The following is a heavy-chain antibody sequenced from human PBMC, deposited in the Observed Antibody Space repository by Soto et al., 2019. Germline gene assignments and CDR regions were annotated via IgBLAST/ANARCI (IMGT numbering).Heavy chain of an antibody. V-gene: IGHV4-59*08. Sequence: SETLSLTCTVSGGSISSYYWSWIRQPPGKGLEWIGYSYYSGSTNYNPSLKSRVTISVDTSKNQFSLKLSSVTAADTAVYYCARFQGGSGTYYGMDVWGQGTTVTVSS. D-gene: IGHD3-10*01. CDR2: SYYSGST. CDR1: GGSISSYY. CDR3: ARFQGGSGTYYGMDV. J-gene: IGHJ6*02.